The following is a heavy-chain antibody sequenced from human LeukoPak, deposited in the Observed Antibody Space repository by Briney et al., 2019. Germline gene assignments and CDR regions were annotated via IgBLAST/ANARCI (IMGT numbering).Heavy chain of an antibody. V-gene: IGHV1-2*06. CDR3: AKDRDGADRIIL. CDR1: AYDFTGYH. D-gene: IGHD5-24*01. CDR2: LNPNTGHA. Sequence: VASVTVSCKVVAYDFTGYHIHWVRQAPGQGPEWMGRLNPNTGHAVYAFKFQGRVTITRDTSSSTAYMEVTRLTSDDTALYHCAKDRDGADRIILWGQGTLVTVSS. J-gene: IGHJ4*02.